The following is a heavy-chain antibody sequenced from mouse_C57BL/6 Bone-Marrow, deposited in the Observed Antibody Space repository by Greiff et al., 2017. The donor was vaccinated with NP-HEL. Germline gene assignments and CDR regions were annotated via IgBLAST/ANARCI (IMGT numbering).Heavy chain of an antibody. D-gene: IGHD2-5*01. Sequence: VHVKQSGPELVKPGASVKISCKASGYSFTDYNMNWVKQSNGKRLEWIGVINPHYGTTSYNQKFKGKATLTVDQSSSTAYMQLNSLTSEDSAVYYCASEDYSNSHCDYWGQGTTLTVSS. V-gene: IGHV1-39*01. J-gene: IGHJ2*01. CDR3: ASEDYSNSHCDY. CDR2: INPHYGTT. CDR1: GYSFTDYN.